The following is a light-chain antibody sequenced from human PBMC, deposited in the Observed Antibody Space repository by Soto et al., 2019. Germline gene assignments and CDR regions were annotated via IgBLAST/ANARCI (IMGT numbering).Light chain of an antibody. CDR2: DAS. Sequence: DIQMTQSPSSLSASVGDRVTITCQASQDISNYLNWYQQKPGKAPKLLIYDASNLETGVPSRFSGSGSGTHFTVTINSLQTEDIATYYCQQYDVLPLSFGPGTKVDI. V-gene: IGKV1-33*01. CDR1: QDISNY. CDR3: QQYDVLPLS. J-gene: IGKJ3*01.